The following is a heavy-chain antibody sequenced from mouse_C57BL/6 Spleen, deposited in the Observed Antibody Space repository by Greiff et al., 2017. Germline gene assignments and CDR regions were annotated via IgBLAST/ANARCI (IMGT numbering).Heavy chain of an antibody. Sequence: VQLQQPGAELVRPGSSVKLSCKASGYTFTSYWMHWVKQRPIQGLEWIGNIDPSDSETHYNQKFKDKATLTVDKSSSTAYMQLSSLTSEDSAVYYCARSYYYGSRSFAYWGQGTLVTVSA. D-gene: IGHD1-1*01. CDR2: IDPSDSET. CDR3: ARSYYYGSRSFAY. J-gene: IGHJ3*01. CDR1: GYTFTSYW. V-gene: IGHV1-52*01.